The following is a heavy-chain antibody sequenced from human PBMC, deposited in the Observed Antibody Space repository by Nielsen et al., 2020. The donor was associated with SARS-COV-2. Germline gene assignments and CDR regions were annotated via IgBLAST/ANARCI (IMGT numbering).Heavy chain of an antibody. Sequence: GESLKISCAASGFTFDDYGMSWVRQAPGKGLERVSGINWNGGSTGYADSVKGRFTISRDNAKNSLYLQMNSLRAEDTALYHCARVVDPLFYYYYGMDVWGQGTTVTVSS. CDR3: ARVVDPLFYYYYGMDV. D-gene: IGHD2-2*01. CDR1: GFTFDDYG. V-gene: IGHV3-20*01. J-gene: IGHJ6*02. CDR2: INWNGGST.